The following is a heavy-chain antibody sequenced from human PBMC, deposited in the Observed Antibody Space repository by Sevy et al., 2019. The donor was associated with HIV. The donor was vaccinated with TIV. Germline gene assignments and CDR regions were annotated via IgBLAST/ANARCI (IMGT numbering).Heavy chain of an antibody. CDR2: IYYSGST. D-gene: IGHD2-15*01. CDR3: ATRDCSGGSCSGYYFDY. Sequence: SETLSLTCTVSGGSISSSSYYWGWIRQPPGKGLEWIGSIYYSGSTYYNPSLKSRVTISVDTSKNQFSLKLSSVTAADTAVYYCATRDCSGGSCSGYYFDYWGQGTLVTVSS. CDR1: GGSISSSSYY. V-gene: IGHV4-39*01. J-gene: IGHJ4*02.